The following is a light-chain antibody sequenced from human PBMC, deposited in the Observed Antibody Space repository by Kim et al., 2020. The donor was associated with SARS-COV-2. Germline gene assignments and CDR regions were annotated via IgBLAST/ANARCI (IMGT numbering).Light chain of an antibody. Sequence: QAGLTQPPSVSKGLRQTATLTCTGNSNNVGYQGAAWLQQHQGHPPKLLSYRNNNRPSGISERLSASRSGSTASLTITGLQPEDEADYYCLSWDRSLSVWVFGGGTKLTVL. CDR2: RNN. V-gene: IGLV10-54*01. J-gene: IGLJ3*02. CDR1: SNNVGYQG. CDR3: LSWDRSLSVWV.